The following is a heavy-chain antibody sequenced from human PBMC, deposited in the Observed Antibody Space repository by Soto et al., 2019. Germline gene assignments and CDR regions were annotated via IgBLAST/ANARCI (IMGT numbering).Heavy chain of an antibody. Sequence: GGSLRLSCAASGFTFSSYSMNWVRQAPGKGLEWVSSISSSSSYIYYADSVKGRFTISRDNAKNSLYLQMNSLRAEDTAVYYCARDRPPITIFGLVISGPWGQGTPVTVSS. CDR1: GFTFSSYS. J-gene: IGHJ5*02. D-gene: IGHD3-3*01. V-gene: IGHV3-21*01. CDR2: ISSSSSYI. CDR3: ARDRPPITIFGLVISGP.